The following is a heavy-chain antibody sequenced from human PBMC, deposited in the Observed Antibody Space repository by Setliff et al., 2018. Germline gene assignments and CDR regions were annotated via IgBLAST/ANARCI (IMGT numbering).Heavy chain of an antibody. V-gene: IGHV3-74*01. J-gene: IGHJ4*02. D-gene: IGHD3-10*01. CDR1: GFTFSSHW. CDR3: ARDPRDGSSSPMADN. Sequence: GSLRLSCAASGFTFSSHWMHWVRQVPGKGLAWVSQINPDATTTYYVDSVKGRFTISRDNAKTTLYLQMNSLRVEDTAVYFCARDPRDGSSSPMADNWGQGTLVTVS. CDR2: INPDATTT.